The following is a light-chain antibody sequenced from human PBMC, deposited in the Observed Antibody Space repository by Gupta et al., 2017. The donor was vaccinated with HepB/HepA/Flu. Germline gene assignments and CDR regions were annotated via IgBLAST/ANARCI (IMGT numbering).Light chain of an antibody. V-gene: IGLV1-47*02. CDR2: NDN. CDR1: SSNIGNDN. Sequence: QPVLTQPPSASGTLGQRVTISGSGSSSNIGNDNAYWYQQLPGTAPKLLIYNDNERPSGVPDRFSGSKSGTTASLAISGLRAEDEADYYCVGCDDSRSGYVFGAGTKVTVL. CDR3: VGCDDSRSGYV. J-gene: IGLJ1*01.